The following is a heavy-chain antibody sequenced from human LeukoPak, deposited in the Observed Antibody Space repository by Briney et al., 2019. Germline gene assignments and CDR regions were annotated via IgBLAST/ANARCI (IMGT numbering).Heavy chain of an antibody. Sequence: GGSLRLSCAASGFTFSSYNMNWVRQAPGKGLEWVSSISSSKNYIYYADSVKGRFTISRDNAKNSLYLQMSSLRAEDTAVYYCARWGPDKRADYWGQGTLVTVSS. CDR2: ISSSKNYI. CDR3: ARWGPDKRADY. CDR1: GFTFSSYN. D-gene: IGHD1-14*01. J-gene: IGHJ4*02. V-gene: IGHV3-21*01.